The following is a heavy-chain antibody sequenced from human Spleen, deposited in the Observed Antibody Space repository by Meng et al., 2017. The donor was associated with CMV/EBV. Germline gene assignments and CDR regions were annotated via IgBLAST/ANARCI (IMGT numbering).Heavy chain of an antibody. CDR3: ARESYTGDIVIVPGAQSRDYRYYCMDV. CDR1: GFTFSNYE. Sequence: GGSLRLSCAASGFTFSNYEMNWVRQAPGKGLEWISYISGTGNILYDADSETGRFTISRDNAKTPLYLQMNSLRAEDTAVYYCARESYTGDIVIVPGAQSRDYRYYCMDVWGQGTTVTVSS. J-gene: IGHJ6*02. CDR2: ISGTGNIL. V-gene: IGHV3-48*03. D-gene: IGHD2-2*01.